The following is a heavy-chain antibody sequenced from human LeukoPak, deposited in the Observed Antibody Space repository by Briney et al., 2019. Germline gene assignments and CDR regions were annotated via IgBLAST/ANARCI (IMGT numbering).Heavy chain of an antibody. V-gene: IGHV4-30-4*02. CDR2: IYYSGST. J-gene: IGHJ6*02. CDR3: ARRRWGGGMDV. Sequence: SETLSLTCTVSGGSISSGDYYWSWIRQPPGKGLEWIGYIYYSGSTYYNPSLKSRVTISVDTSKNQFSLKLSSVTAADTAVYYCARRRWGGGMDVWGQGTTVTVSS. CDR1: GGSISSGDYY. D-gene: IGHD4-23*01.